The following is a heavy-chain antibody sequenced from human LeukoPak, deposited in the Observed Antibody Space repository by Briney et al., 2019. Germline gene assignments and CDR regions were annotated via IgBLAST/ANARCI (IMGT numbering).Heavy chain of an antibody. CDR3: ARVTETLDY. CDR2: IHNSGST. J-gene: IGHJ4*02. V-gene: IGHV4-31*03. Sequence: SETLSLTCTVSGGSISSGGYSWSWIRQHPGKGLEWIGYIHNSGSTYYNPSLKSRITISVDTSENQFSLKLSSVTVADTAVYYCARVTETLDYWGQGTLVTVSS. CDR1: GGSISSGGYS. D-gene: IGHD2-21*02.